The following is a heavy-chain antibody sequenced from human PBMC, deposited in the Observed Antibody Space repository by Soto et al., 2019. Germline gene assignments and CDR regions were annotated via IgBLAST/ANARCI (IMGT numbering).Heavy chain of an antibody. CDR1: GGSISSGDYY. V-gene: IGHV4-30-4*01. Sequence: QVQLQESGPGLVKPSQTLSLTCAVSGGSISSGDYYWSWIRQPPGKGLEGIGYISYSGSTYYNPSLMSRVSISVDTSKNQFSLKLSSVAAADTAVYYCARFRDISGSYVRHYFDHWGQGTLVTVSS. J-gene: IGHJ4*02. D-gene: IGHD1-26*01. CDR2: ISYSGST. CDR3: ARFRDISGSYVRHYFDH.